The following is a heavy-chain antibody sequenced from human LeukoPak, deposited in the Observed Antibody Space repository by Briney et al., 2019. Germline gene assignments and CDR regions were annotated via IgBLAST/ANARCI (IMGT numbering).Heavy chain of an antibody. CDR1: GFTFSNYA. Sequence: SGASLRLSCAASGFTFSNYAMTWVRQAPGKGLEWVSAISLSGGDTYYADSVKGRLSISRDNSKNTLCLQMNSLRAEDTAVYYCARGGGMDVWGQGTTVTVSS. V-gene: IGHV3-23*01. CDR2: ISLSGGDT. J-gene: IGHJ6*02. CDR3: ARGGGMDV.